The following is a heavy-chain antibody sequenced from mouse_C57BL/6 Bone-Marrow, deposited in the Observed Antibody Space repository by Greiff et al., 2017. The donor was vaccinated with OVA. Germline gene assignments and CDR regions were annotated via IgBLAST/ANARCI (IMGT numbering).Heavy chain of an antibody. Sequence: QVQLQQPGAELVMPGASVKLSCKASGYTFTSYWMHWVKQRPGQGLEWIGKIDPSDSYTNYNQKFKGKSTLTVDKSSSTAYMQLSSLTSEDSAVYYCYWFAYWGQGTLVTVSA. CDR1: GYTFTSYW. J-gene: IGHJ3*01. CDR3: YWFAY. CDR2: IDPSDSYT. V-gene: IGHV1-69*01.